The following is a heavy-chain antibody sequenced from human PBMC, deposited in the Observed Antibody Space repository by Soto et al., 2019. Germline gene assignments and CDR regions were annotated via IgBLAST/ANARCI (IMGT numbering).Heavy chain of an antibody. V-gene: IGHV1-69*12. CDR3: ARSIQYSFDTSAQPAWFDP. CDR1: GGTFGSYA. D-gene: IGHD3-22*01. Sequence: QVQLVQSGAEVKKPGSSVKVSCKTSGGTFGSYAISWVRQAPGQGLEWMGGIIPIFSTPNYAQKFQGRVTITADESTSTAYMELSSLRSEDTAVYYCARSIQYSFDTSAQPAWFDPWGQGTLVTVSS. CDR2: IIPIFSTP. J-gene: IGHJ5*02.